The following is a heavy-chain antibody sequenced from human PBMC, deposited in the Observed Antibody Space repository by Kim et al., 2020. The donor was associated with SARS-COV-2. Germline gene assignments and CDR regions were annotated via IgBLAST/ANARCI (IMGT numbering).Heavy chain of an antibody. J-gene: IGHJ4*01. D-gene: IGHD5-12*01. CDR2: MYTSGDT. Sequence: SETLSLTCSVSGGSISGHYWTWIRQPAGKGLEWIGRMYTSGDTDYNPSLRSRVTMSLDRSRNQFSLKLSSVTAADTALYYCARGLALNGGYDWGLDYWC. CDR1: GGSISGHY. CDR3: ARGLALNGGYDWGLDY. V-gene: IGHV4-4*07.